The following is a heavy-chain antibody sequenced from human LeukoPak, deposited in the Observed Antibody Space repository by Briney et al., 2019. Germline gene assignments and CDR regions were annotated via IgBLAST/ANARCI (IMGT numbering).Heavy chain of an antibody. CDR1: GFTFSSYW. CDR2: IRSDGSGT. J-gene: IGHJ4*02. V-gene: IGHV3-74*01. D-gene: IGHD1-14*01. CDR3: AREFRKPSTGD. Sequence: GGSLRLSCAASGFTFSSYWMHWVRQAPGKGLVWVSRIRSDGSGTTYADSVKGRFTISRDNAKNTLYLQMNSLRAEDTAVYFCAREFRKPSTGDWGQGTLVTVSS.